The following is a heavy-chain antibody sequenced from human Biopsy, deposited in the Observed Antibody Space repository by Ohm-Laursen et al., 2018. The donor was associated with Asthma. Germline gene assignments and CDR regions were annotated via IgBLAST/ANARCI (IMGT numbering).Heavy chain of an antibody. V-gene: IGHV1-3*04. CDR3: ARTYYDFLTGQVKDVFGV. CDR1: GDTFSSYA. J-gene: IGHJ3*01. CDR2: VNTGNGDT. Sequence: GASVKVSCKASGDTFSSYAISWVRQAPGQGLEWMGWVNTGNGDTKYSQKFQGRVTITRDTSASTAYMELRSPRSEDTATYYCARTYYDFLTGQVKDVFGVWGQGTMVTVSS. D-gene: IGHD3-9*01.